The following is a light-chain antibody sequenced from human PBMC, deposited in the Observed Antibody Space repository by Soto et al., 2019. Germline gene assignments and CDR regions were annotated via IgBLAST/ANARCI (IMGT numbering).Light chain of an antibody. J-gene: IGKJ2*01. CDR1: QSVSSN. CDR2: GAS. V-gene: IGKV3-15*01. CDR3: EQYYNWPYT. Sequence: EIVMTQSPATLSVSPRERATLSCRASQSVSSNLAWYQQIPGQAPRLLIYGASTSATGIPARFSGSGSGTEFTLTITSLQSEDFAVYYCEQYYNWPYTFGQGTKLESK.